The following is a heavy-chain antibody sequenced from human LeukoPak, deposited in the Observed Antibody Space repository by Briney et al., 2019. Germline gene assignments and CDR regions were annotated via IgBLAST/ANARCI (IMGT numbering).Heavy chain of an antibody. J-gene: IGHJ5*02. Sequence: SETLSLTCTVSGYSISSGYFWGWIRQPPGKGLEWIGSIYHSGTTNYNPSLKSRVTMSVDTSRNQFSLRLTSVTAADTAVYYCTRAPRKAWFDPWGQGTLVTVSS. D-gene: IGHD1-14*01. CDR3: TRAPRKAWFDP. CDR2: IYHSGTT. V-gene: IGHV4-38-2*02. CDR1: GYSISSGYF.